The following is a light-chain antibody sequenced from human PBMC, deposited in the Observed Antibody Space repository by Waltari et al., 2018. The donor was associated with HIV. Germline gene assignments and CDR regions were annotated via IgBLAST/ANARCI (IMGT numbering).Light chain of an antibody. V-gene: IGLV4-69*01. J-gene: IGLJ2*01. Sequence: QLILTQSPSASASLGASVKLTCTLSSGHSNYAIAWHQQQPGKSPRFLMKVKKDGSHIKGDGYPDRFSGSSAGADRYLTISGLQSEDESDYYCQTCATGIQIVGGGTKLTVL. CDR1: SGHSNYA. CDR3: QTCATGIQI. CDR2: VKKDGSH.